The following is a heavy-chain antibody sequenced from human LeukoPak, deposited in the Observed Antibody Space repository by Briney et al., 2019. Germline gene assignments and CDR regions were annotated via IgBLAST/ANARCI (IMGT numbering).Heavy chain of an antibody. Sequence: ASVKVSCKASGYTFTRYAMHWVRQAPGQSLDWMGWINTGNGNTKYSPKFQGRVALSRDTSANTVYMEVTSLRSEDTAVYYCATRSESSYGGVFDFWGQGSLVTVSS. J-gene: IGHJ4*02. D-gene: IGHD3-10*01. CDR2: INTGNGNT. CDR1: GYTFTRYA. V-gene: IGHV1-3*04. CDR3: ATRSESSYGGVFDF.